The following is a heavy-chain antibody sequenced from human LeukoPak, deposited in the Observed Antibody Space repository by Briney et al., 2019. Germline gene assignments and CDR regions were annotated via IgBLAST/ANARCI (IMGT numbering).Heavy chain of an antibody. CDR1: GGSISSYY. CDR3: ARARDCSGGSCYPYYFDY. CDR2: IYYSGST. Sequence: NSAETLSLTCTVSGGSISSYYWSWIRQPPGKGLEWIGYIYYSGSTNYNPSLKSRVTISVDTSKNQFSLKLSSVTAADTAVYYCARARDCSGGSCYPYYFDYWGQGTLVTVSS. J-gene: IGHJ4*02. D-gene: IGHD2-15*01. V-gene: IGHV4-59*01.